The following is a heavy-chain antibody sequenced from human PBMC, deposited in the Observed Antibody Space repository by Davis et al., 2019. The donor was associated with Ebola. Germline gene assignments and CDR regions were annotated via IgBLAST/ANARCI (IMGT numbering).Heavy chain of an antibody. CDR1: GGTFSSYA. D-gene: IGHD6-6*01. V-gene: IGHV1-69*06. Sequence: SVKVSCKASGGTFSSYAISWVRQAPGQGLEWMGGIIPIFGTANYAQKFQGRVTITADKSTSTAYMELSSLRSEDTAVYYCAEGRYSSTSLYYYYGMDVWGQGTTVTVSS. CDR3: AEGRYSSTSLYYYYGMDV. CDR2: IIPIFGTA. J-gene: IGHJ6*02.